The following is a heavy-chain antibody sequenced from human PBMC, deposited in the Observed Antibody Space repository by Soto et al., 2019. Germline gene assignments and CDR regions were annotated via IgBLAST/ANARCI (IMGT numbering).Heavy chain of an antibody. V-gene: IGHV1-3*01. CDR1: GITYTTYP. J-gene: IGHJ4*02. CDR3: ARAISGYVT. D-gene: IGHD5-12*01. Sequence: QVQLVQSGAEVKKPGASVKISCKASGITYTTYPIHWVRQAPGQGLEWMGWINAGNGDTRYSQRFQGRVTLTRDTSATTTYMDLSSQRSEDTSIYYCARAISGYVTWGQGTLVTVSS. CDR2: INAGNGDT.